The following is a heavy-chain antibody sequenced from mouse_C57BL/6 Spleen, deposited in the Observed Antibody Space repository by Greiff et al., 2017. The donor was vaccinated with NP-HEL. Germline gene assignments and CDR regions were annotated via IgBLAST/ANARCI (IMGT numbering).Heavy chain of an antibody. CDR3: AREITTVVATGYFDV. J-gene: IGHJ1*03. Sequence: QVQLQQSGAELARPGASVKLSCKASGYTFTSYGISWVKQRTGQGLEWIGEIYPRSGNTYYNEKFKGKATLTADKSSSTAYMELRSLTSEDSAVYFCAREITTVVATGYFDVWGTGTTVTVSS. CDR1: GYTFTSYG. V-gene: IGHV1-81*01. D-gene: IGHD1-1*01. CDR2: IYPRSGNT.